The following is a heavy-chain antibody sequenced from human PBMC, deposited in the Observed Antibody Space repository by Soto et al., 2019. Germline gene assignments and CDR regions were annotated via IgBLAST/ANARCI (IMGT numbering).Heavy chain of an antibody. V-gene: IGHV3-48*02. CDR2: ISPRGDNI. CDR1: GFSLANFP. Sequence: GGSLRLSCVGSGFSLANFPMNWVRQTPGKGLEWISYISPRGDNIYYTESVEGRFTISRDNARNSLYLQMNSLRDEDAALYYCAKGPHHNLGWPYYFASWGQGVPVTVSS. CDR3: AKGPHHNLGWPYYFAS. J-gene: IGHJ4*02. D-gene: IGHD6-19*01.